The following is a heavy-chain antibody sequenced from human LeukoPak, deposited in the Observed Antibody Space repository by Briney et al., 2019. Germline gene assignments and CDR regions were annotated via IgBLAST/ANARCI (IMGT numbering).Heavy chain of an antibody. CDR1: GGSISGSY. CDR2: MYNSGSA. J-gene: IGHJ4*02. V-gene: IGHV4-59*01. CDR3: ARGIESYGDYGY. Sequence: SETLSLTCTVSGGSISGSYWSWIRQPPGKGLEWIAYMYNSGSANYNPSLKSRVTISIDTSKNQFSLKLSSLTAADTAIYYCARGIESYGDYGYWGQGILVTVSS. D-gene: IGHD4-17*01.